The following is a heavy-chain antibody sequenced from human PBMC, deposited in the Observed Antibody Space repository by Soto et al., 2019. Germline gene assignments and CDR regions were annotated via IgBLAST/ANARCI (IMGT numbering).Heavy chain of an antibody. Sequence: SETLSLTCAVYGGSFSGYYWSWIRQPPGKGLEWIGEINHSGSTNYNPSLKSRVTISVDTSKNQFSLKLSSVTAADTAVYYSARERLKNCSGGSCYSFTDAFDIWGQGTMVTVSS. V-gene: IGHV4-34*01. CDR3: ARERLKNCSGGSCYSFTDAFDI. CDR1: GGSFSGYY. CDR2: INHSGST. J-gene: IGHJ3*02. D-gene: IGHD2-15*01.